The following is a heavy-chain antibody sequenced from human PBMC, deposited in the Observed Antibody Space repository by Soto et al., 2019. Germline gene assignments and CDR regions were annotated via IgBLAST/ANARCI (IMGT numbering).Heavy chain of an antibody. CDR2: IYYSGST. V-gene: IGHV4-39*01. CDR1: GGSISSTTYY. CDR3: ARLSITRPGWFDP. D-gene: IGHD1-20*01. J-gene: IGHJ5*02. Sequence: PSETLSLTCTVSGGSISSTTYYRGWIRQPPGKGLEWIGSIYYSGSTYYNPSLKSRVTISVDTSKNQFSLKLSSVTAADTAVYYCARLSITRPGWFDPWGQGTLVTVSA.